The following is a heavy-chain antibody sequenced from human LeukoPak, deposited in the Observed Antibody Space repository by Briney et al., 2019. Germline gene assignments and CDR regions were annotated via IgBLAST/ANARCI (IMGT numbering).Heavy chain of an antibody. D-gene: IGHD4-17*01. V-gene: IGHV3-11*01. CDR1: GFIFDDYY. CDR3: ARDLRPSTVTTALDY. J-gene: IGHJ4*02. Sequence: TGGSLRLSCTASGFIFDDYYMSWIRQTPGKGLEWLSYISRTGKTIYYRDSVKGRFTISRDNANNQLHLQMDNLRAEDTAVYFCARDLRPSTVTTALDYWGQGTPVTVSS. CDR2: ISRTGKTI.